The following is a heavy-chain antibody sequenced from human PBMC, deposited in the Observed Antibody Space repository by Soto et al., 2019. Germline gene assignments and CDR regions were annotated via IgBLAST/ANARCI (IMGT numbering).Heavy chain of an antibody. D-gene: IGHD6-13*01. Sequence: PGGSLRLSCAASGFTFSGSAMHWVRQASGKGLEWVGRIRSKTNNYATAYVASVKGRFTISRDDSKNTAYLQMNSLKTEDTAVYYCTLTPGMAAAGTSGDDYWGQGTLVTVSS. CDR2: IRSKTNNYAT. J-gene: IGHJ4*02. CDR1: GFTFSGSA. CDR3: TLTPGMAAAGTSGDDY. V-gene: IGHV3-73*01.